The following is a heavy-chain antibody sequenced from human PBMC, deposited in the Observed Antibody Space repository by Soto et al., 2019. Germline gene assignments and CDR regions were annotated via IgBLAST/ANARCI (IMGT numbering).Heavy chain of an antibody. CDR1: GFTFSTYS. J-gene: IGHJ6*02. V-gene: IGHV3-21*01. Sequence: GGSLRLSYAASGFTFSTYSMNWVRQAPGKGLEWVSSLSSSSSYIYYADSVKGRFTISRDNAENSLYLQMNSLRAEDTAVYYCARDYYDSSGTQIMDVWGQGTTVTVSS. CDR3: ARDYYDSSGTQIMDV. D-gene: IGHD3-22*01. CDR2: LSSSSSYI.